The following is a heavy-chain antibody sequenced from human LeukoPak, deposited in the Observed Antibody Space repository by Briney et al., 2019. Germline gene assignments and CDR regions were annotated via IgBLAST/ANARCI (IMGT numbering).Heavy chain of an antibody. CDR1: GGSISSSSYY. D-gene: IGHD6-19*01. Sequence: PSETLSLTCTVSGGSISSSSYYWGWIRQPPGKGLEWIGSIYYSGSTYYNPSLKSRVTISVDTSKSQFSLKLSSVTAADTAVYYCARHGSRIAVADAFDIWGQGTMVTVSS. CDR2: IYYSGST. V-gene: IGHV4-39*01. CDR3: ARHGSRIAVADAFDI. J-gene: IGHJ3*02.